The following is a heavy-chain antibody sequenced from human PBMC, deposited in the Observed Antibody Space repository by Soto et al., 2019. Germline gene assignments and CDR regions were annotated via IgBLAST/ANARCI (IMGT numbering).Heavy chain of an antibody. V-gene: IGHV2-5*02. Sequence: QITLKESGPPLVKPTQTLTLTCTFSGFSLSTSGVGVGWIRQPPGKALEWLALIYWDDDKRYSPSLKSRLTITKDTSKNQVVLTMTNMDPVDTATYYCALTYYGSGSYYNVSWFEPWGQGTLVTVSS. D-gene: IGHD3-10*01. CDR2: IYWDDDK. CDR1: GFSLSTSGVG. CDR3: ALTYYGSGSYYNVSWFEP. J-gene: IGHJ5*02.